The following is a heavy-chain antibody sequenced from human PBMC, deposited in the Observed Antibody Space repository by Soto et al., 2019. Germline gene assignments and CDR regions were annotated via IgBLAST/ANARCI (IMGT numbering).Heavy chain of an antibody. CDR3: ARRARYCTTGVCYTFYFDY. CDR2: FYYGGST. Sequence: QLQLQESGPGLVKPSETLSLTCAVSGGSISSSSYYWGWIRQPPGKGLEWIGNFYYGGSTYYNPSPMVRVTISVGTSKKQFSLRMCSVTAADTAVDYCARRARYCTTGVCYTFYFDYWGQGTLVTVSS. V-gene: IGHV4-39*01. CDR1: GGSISSSSYY. J-gene: IGHJ4*02. D-gene: IGHD2-8*01.